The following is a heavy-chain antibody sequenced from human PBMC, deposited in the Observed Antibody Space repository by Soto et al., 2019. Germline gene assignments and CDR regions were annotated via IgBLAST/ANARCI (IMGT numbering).Heavy chain of an antibody. CDR1: GFTLSDFY. V-gene: IGHV3-11*06. J-gene: IGHJ4*02. D-gene: IGHD6-13*01. CDR3: AREKQAENLDY. CDR2: INNGGSYT. Sequence: QVQLVESGGGSVKPGGSLRLSCAASGFTLSDFYMSWIRQAPGKGLEWVSYINNGGSYTYYADSVKGRFTISRDNDRNTQYLQMKRLRAKDTAMYYCAREKQAENLDYWGQGTPVAVSS.